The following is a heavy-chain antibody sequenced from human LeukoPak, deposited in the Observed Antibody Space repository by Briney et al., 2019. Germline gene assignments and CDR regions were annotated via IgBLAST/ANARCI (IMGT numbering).Heavy chain of an antibody. J-gene: IGHJ3*02. D-gene: IGHD5-24*01. Sequence: PGGSLRLSCAASGFTFSDYYMSWIRQAPGKGLEWVSYISSSGSTIYYADSVKGRFTISRDNAKNSLYLQMNSLRAEDTAVYYCAREFRGMATISAFDIWGQGTMVTVSS. V-gene: IGHV3-11*01. CDR2: ISSSGSTI. CDR3: AREFRGMATISAFDI. CDR1: GFTFSDYY.